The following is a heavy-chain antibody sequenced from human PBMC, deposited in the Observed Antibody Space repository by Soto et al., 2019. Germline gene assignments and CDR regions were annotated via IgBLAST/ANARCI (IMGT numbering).Heavy chain of an antibody. J-gene: IGHJ5*02. CDR1: GYSSTSYW. V-gene: IGHV5-10-1*01. CDR3: ARPREGSSWFFDP. CDR2: IXXXDXYX. Sequence: GESRKISCKGSGYSSTSYWISWVRQMPGKGLEWXGXIXXXDXYXXXSXXXXGHVTISADRSISTAYLQWSSLRASDTAMYYCARPREGSSWFFDPWGQGTLVTVSS. D-gene: IGHD6-13*01.